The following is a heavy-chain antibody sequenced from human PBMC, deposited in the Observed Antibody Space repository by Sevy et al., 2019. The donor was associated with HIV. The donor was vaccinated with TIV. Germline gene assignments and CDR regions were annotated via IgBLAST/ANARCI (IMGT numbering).Heavy chain of an antibody. CDR3: ARDGIVVVVAASDRNWFDP. CDR1: GYTFTGYY. D-gene: IGHD2-15*01. CDR2: INPNSGGT. J-gene: IGHJ5*02. V-gene: IGHV1-2*06. Sequence: ASVKVSCKASGYTFTGYYMHWVRQAPGQGLEWMGRINPNSGGTNYAQKFQGRVTMTRDTSISTAYMELGRLRSDDTAVYYCARDGIVVVVAASDRNWFDPWGQGTLVTVSS.